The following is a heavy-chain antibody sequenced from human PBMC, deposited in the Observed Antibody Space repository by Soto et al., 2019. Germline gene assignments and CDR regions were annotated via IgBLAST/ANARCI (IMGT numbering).Heavy chain of an antibody. J-gene: IGHJ4*02. CDR2: IYYSGST. V-gene: IGHV4-59*01. Sequence: QVQLQESGPGLVKPSETLSLTCTVSGGSISSYYWSWIRQPPGKGLEWIGYIYYSGSTTYNPSLKCRGTISGDTSKYQYSLKLRSVTAADTAVYYCARGVGRYCYGPFIYYWGQGTLVTVSS. D-gene: IGHD5-18*01. CDR1: GGSISSYY. CDR3: ARGVGRYCYGPFIYY.